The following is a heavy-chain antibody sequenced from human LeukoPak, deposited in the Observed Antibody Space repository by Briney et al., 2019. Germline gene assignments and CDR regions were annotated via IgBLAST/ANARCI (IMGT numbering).Heavy chain of an antibody. CDR2: INPSGGRT. D-gene: IGHD6-19*01. J-gene: IGHJ4*02. CDR3: ARDYSSGWYPPFDY. V-gene: IGHV1-46*01. CDR1: GYTFTSYY. Sequence: GASVKVSCKASGYTFTSYYMHWVRQAPGQGLEWMGIINPSGGRTSYAQKFQGRVSMTRDMSTSTVYMELSSLRAEDTALYYCARDYSSGWYPPFDYWGQGTLVTVSS.